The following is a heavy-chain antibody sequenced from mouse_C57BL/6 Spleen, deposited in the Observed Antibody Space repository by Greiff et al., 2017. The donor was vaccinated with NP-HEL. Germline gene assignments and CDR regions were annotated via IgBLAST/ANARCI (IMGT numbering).Heavy chain of an antibody. CDR2: IYPGDGDT. CDR3: ARRDGGAMDY. Sequence: VLLVESGAELVKPGASVKISCKASGYAFSSYWMNWVKQRPGKGLEWIGQIYPGDGDTNYNGKFKGKATLTADKSSSTAYMQLSSLTSEDSAVYFCARRDGGAMDYWGQGTSVTVSS. D-gene: IGHD2-3*01. CDR1: GYAFSSYW. J-gene: IGHJ4*01. V-gene: IGHV1-80*01.